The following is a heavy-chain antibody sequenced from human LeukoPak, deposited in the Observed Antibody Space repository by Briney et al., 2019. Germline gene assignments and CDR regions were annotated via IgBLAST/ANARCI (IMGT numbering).Heavy chain of an antibody. CDR2: INQDGSEK. CDR3: ARDRGFTPFDY. D-gene: IGHD5-12*01. V-gene: IGHV3-7*01. CDR1: GITFSNSW. Sequence: GGSLRLSCAASGITFSNSWMHWVRQAPGKGLEWVANINQDGSEKYYVDSVKGRFTISRDTAKNSLHLQMNSLRAEDTAVYYCARDRGFTPFDYWGQGILVTVSS. J-gene: IGHJ4*02.